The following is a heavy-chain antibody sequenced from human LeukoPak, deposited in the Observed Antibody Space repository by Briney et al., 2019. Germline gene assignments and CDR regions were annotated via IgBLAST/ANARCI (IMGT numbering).Heavy chain of an antibody. CDR1: GGSISSYY. V-gene: IGHV4-59*01. CDR3: ARGTDLNFDY. CDR2: IYYSGST. D-gene: IGHD4-17*01. J-gene: IGHJ4*02. Sequence: SETLSLTCTVSGGSISSYYWSWIRQPPGKGLEWIGYIYYSGSTNYNPSLKSRVTISVDTSKNQFSLKLSPVTAADTAVYYCARGTDLNFDYWGQGTLVTVSS.